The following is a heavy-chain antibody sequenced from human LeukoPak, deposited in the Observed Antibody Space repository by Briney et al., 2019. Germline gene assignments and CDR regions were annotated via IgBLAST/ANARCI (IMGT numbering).Heavy chain of an antibody. Sequence: SVKVSCKASGGTFSSYAISWVRQAPGQGLEWMGGIIPIFGTANYAQKFQGRVTITADESTSTAYMELSSLRSEDTAVYYCAGTNEAHYGMDVWGQGTTVTVSS. CDR3: AGTNEAHYGMDV. V-gene: IGHV1-69*01. J-gene: IGHJ6*02. D-gene: IGHD2-8*01. CDR2: IIPIFGTA. CDR1: GGTFSSYA.